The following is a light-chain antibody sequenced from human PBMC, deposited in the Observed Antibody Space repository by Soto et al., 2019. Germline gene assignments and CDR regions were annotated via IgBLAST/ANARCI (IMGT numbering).Light chain of an antibody. CDR1: QIVSSN. V-gene: IGKV3-15*01. CDR3: QQYNNWLGT. CDR2: GAS. J-gene: IGKJ1*01. Sequence: EIVITQSPATLSLSPGERATLSCISSQIVSSNLAWYQQKPGQAPRLLIYGASTRATGIPARFSGSGSGTEFTLTISSLQSEDFAVYYCQQYNNWLGTFGQGTKVDI.